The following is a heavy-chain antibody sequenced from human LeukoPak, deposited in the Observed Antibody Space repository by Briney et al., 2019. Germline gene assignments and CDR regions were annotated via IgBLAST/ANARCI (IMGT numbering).Heavy chain of an antibody. D-gene: IGHD6-13*01. CDR1: GFTFSSYS. V-gene: IGHV3-48*01. Sequence: PGGSLRLSCAASGFTFSSYSINWVRQAPGKGLEWVSFISSGSTTIFYADSVKGRFTISRDNSKNTLYLQMNSLRPEDTAVYYCAKPGISSWGYLDYWGQGTMVTGSS. CDR3: AKPGISSWGYLDY. CDR2: ISSGSTTI. J-gene: IGHJ4*02.